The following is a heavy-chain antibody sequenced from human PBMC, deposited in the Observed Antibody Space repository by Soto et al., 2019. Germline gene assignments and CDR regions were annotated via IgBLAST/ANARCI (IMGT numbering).Heavy chain of an antibody. CDR1: GGASSSIY. J-gene: IGHJ4*02. Sequence: SEIGSASGGASSSIYGSGVPQPPEKGLEWIGYIYYSASTNYSPSLKSRVTISVDTSKNQFSLNLSSVTAADTAVYYCARHLPYCGGDCYSLDYWGQGTLVTVSS. CDR3: ARHLPYCGGDCYSLDY. CDR2: IYYSAST. D-gene: IGHD2-21*02. V-gene: IGHV4-59*08.